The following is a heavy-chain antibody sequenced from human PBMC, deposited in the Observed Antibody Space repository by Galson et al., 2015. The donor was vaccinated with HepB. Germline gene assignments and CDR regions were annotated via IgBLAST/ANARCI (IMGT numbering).Heavy chain of an antibody. Sequence: ETLSLTCTVSGGSISNYYWSWIRQPPGKGLESIGYIYSSGSTNYNPSLKSRVTISVDTSKNQFSLKLSSVTAADTAVYYCARGGVVWSFGYWGPGTLVTVSS. CDR1: GGSISNYY. CDR2: IYSSGST. V-gene: IGHV4-59*08. D-gene: IGHD3-16*01. J-gene: IGHJ4*02. CDR3: ARGGVVWSFGY.